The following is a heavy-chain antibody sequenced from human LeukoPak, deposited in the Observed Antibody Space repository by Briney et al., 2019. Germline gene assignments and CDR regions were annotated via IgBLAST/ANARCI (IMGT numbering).Heavy chain of an antibody. CDR1: GFTFSDYY. V-gene: IGHV3-11*01. CDR2: ISSSGSTI. CDR3: ARDLEEYGGNSELGY. Sequence: GGSLRLSCAAPGFTFSDYYMGWIRQAPGEGLEWVSSISSSGSTIYYADSVKGRFTISRDNAKNSLYLQMNSLRVEDTAVYYCARDLEEYGGNSELGYWGQGTLVTVSS. J-gene: IGHJ4*02. D-gene: IGHD4-23*01.